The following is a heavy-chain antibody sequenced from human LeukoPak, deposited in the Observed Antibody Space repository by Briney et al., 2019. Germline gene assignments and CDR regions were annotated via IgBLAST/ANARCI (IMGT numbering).Heavy chain of an antibody. CDR3: ARRSGSYQVRFDY. D-gene: IGHD1-26*01. CDR1: GGSISSSSYY. Sequence: PSETLSLTCTVSGGSISSSSYYWGWIRQPPGKGLEWIGEINHSGSTNYNPSLKSRVTISVDTSKNQFSLKLSSVTAADTAVYYCARRSGSYQVRFDYWGQGTLVTVSS. V-gene: IGHV4-39*07. CDR2: INHSGST. J-gene: IGHJ4*02.